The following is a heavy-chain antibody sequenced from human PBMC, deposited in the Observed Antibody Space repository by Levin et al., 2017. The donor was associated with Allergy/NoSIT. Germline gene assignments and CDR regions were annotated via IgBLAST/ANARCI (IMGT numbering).Heavy chain of an antibody. CDR1: GFTFSDYS. CDR3: HAFDDSTAYYYYGIDV. Sequence: GGSLRLSCAASGFTFSDYSMNWIRQAPGKGLEWVSYISSSGNTIYYADSVKGRFIISRDNAKNSLYLQMNSLSAEDTAVYYCHAFDDSTAYYYYGIDVWGQGTTVTVSS. J-gene: IGHJ6*02. V-gene: IGHV3-11*01. CDR2: ISSSGNTI. D-gene: IGHD3-22*01.